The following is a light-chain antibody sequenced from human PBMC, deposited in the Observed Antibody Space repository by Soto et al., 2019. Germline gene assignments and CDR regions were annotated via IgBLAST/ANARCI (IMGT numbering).Light chain of an antibody. CDR2: DND. V-gene: IGLV1-51*01. J-gene: IGLJ2*01. Sequence: QSVLTQPPSVSAAPGQRVTISCSGSSSNIGNTYVAWYQQLPGTAPKLLICDNDQRPSVIPDRFSGSKSGTSATLAITGLQAGDEADYYCGAWDTNLQSEVFGGGTKLTVL. CDR3: GAWDTNLQSEV. CDR1: SSNIGNTY.